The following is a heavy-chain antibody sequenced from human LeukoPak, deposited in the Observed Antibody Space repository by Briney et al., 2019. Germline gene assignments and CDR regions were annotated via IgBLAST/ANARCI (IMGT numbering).Heavy chain of an antibody. J-gene: IGHJ4*02. CDR1: GFTFSTYW. V-gene: IGHV3-49*04. Sequence: GGSLRLSCAASGFTFSTYWMHWVRQAPGKGLEWVGFIRSKAYGGTTEYAASVKGRFTISRDDSKSIAYLQMNSLKTEDTAVYYCTRDVARYYDILTGYYSGRGYFDYWGQGTLVTVSS. D-gene: IGHD3-9*01. CDR2: IRSKAYGGTT. CDR3: TRDVARYYDILTGYYSGRGYFDY.